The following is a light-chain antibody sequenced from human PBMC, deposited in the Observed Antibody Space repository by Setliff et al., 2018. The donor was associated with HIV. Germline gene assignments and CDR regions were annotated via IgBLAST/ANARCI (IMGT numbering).Light chain of an antibody. CDR2: YVS. CDR3: CSYAGSYTSLYV. V-gene: IGLV2-11*01. Sequence: QSALAQPRSVSGSPGQSVTISCTGTSSVVGTSNSVSWYQHHPGKAPKVINYYVSDRPSGVLDRFSGSKSGNTASLTISGLQAEDEADYYCCSYAGSYTSLYVFGTGTKVTVL. J-gene: IGLJ1*01. CDR1: SSVVGTSNS.